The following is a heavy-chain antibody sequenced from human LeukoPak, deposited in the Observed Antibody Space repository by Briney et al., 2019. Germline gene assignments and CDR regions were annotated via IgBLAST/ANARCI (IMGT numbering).Heavy chain of an antibody. V-gene: IGHV4-59*01. CDR3: ARVGYYGSGSFESLDP. CDR1: GESIKSFY. CDR2: YFPSGRS. J-gene: IGHJ5*02. Sequence: SETLSLTCTVSGESIKSFYWSWVRQPPGKALEWIGYYFPSGRSNYSPSLKRRITMSIDTSKNQFSLRLNSVTAADSAVYFCARVGYYGSGSFESLDPWGQGILVTVSS. D-gene: IGHD3-10*01.